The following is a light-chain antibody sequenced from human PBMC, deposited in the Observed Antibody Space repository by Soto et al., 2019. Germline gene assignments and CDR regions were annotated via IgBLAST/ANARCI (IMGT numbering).Light chain of an antibody. CDR2: GAS. CDR3: QKYNSAPLT. Sequence: DIQVTQSPSSLSASVGDRITITCRASQGIDNHLAWYQQKPGKVPKLLIYGASTLPSGVPSRFSGSGSGTDFTLTISSLQPEDVATHYCQKYNSAPLTFGPGTRVDIK. CDR1: QGIDNH. J-gene: IGKJ3*01. V-gene: IGKV1-27*01.